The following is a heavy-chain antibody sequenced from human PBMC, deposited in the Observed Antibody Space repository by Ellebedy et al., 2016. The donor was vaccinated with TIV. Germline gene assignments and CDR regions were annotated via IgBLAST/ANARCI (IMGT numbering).Heavy chain of an antibody. J-gene: IGHJ4*02. CDR1: GFTFSSYA. Sequence: GESLKISCAASGFTFSSYAMSWVRQAPGKGLEWVSTVTVSGGKTYYADSVKGRFSISRDNSKNTLFLQINSLRADDTAVYYCAKTLIIMRLVVITPYFDYWGQGTLVTVSS. CDR3: AKTLIIMRLVVITPYFDY. CDR2: VTVSGGKT. D-gene: IGHD3-22*01. V-gene: IGHV3-23*01.